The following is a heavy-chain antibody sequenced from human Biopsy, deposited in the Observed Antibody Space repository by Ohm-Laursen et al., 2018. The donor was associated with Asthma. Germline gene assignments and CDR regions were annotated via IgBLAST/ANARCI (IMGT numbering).Heavy chain of an antibody. CDR3: ARAVDYSHYYGIDV. CDR1: GYTFNSAG. V-gene: IGHV1-18*04. CDR2: ISVYNGNT. D-gene: IGHD3-10*01. Sequence: GSLVKVSCKTSGYTFNSAGITWVRQAPGQGLEWMGWISVYNGNTKVAQKLQDRVTMITDTSTSTAYMELRSLRSDDTAVYFCARAVDYSHYYGIDVWGQGTPVTVS. J-gene: IGHJ6*02.